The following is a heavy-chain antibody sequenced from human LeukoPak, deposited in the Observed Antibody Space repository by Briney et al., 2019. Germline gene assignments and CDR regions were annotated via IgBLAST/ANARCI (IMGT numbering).Heavy chain of an antibody. V-gene: IGHV4-59*01. CDR3: ARGEYPRYGDYDYNWFDP. D-gene: IGHD4-17*01. J-gene: IGHJ5*02. Sequence: GSLRLSCAASGFTFSSYAMSLIRQPPGKGLEWIGYIYYSGSTNYNPSLKSRVTISVDTSKNQFSLKLSSVTAADTAVYYCARGEYPRYGDYDYNWFDPWGQGTLVTVSS. CDR2: IYYSGST. CDR1: GFTFSSYA.